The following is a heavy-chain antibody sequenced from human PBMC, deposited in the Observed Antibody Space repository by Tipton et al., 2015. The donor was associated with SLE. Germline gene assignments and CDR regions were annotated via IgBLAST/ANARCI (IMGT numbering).Heavy chain of an antibody. J-gene: IGHJ4*02. Sequence: QVQLVQSGAEVNKPGASVKVSCKASGYTFTDYYINWVRQAPGQGLEWMGWINPKTGTTNYAQEFQGRVTMTRDMSINTAYMELSRLGSDDTAVYYCAREVAIADVDYFDYWGQGTLVTVSS. CDR3: AREVAIADVDYFDY. D-gene: IGHD2-21*01. V-gene: IGHV1-2*02. CDR2: INPKTGTT. CDR1: GYTFTDYY.